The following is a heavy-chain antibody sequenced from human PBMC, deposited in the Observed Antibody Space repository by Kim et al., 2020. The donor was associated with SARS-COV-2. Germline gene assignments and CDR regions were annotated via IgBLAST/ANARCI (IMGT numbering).Heavy chain of an antibody. J-gene: IGHJ6*02. V-gene: IGHV4-34*01. CDR1: GGSFSGYY. CDR2: IDHSETT. Sequence: SETLSLTCVVYGGSFSGYYWSWIRQPPGKGLEWIGEIDHSETTNYNPSLKSRVTMSLDTSKNHFSLKLSYATAADTAMYYCARGRGMLRSSYYRYGMDVWGQGTTVTVSS. CDR3: ARGRGMLRSSYYRYGMDV. D-gene: IGHD4-17*01.